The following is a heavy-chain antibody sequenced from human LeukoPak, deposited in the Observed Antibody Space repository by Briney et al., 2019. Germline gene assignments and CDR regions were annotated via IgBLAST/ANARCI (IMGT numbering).Heavy chain of an antibody. D-gene: IGHD3-22*01. CDR1: GYTFTGYY. V-gene: IGHV1-2*06. J-gene: IGHJ4*02. Sequence: GASVKVSRKASGYTFTGYYMHWVRQAPGQGLEWMGRINPNSGGTNYAQKFQGRVTMTRDTSISTAYMELSRLRSDDTAVYYCARDYYYYDSSGYYYIPYYFDYWGQGTLVTVSS. CDR2: INPNSGGT. CDR3: ARDYYYYDSSGYYYIPYYFDY.